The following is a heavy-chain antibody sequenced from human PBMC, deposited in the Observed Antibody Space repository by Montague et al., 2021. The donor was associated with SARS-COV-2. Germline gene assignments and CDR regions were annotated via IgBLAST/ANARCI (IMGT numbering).Heavy chain of an antibody. V-gene: IGHV4-59*01. CDR2: IYDSGGA. CDR3: ARRGTGNYEILDY. D-gene: IGHD3-3*01. Sequence: SETRSLTCTISGGSMRRYYWTWIRQLPGKELEWIGSIYDSGGARYNPSLKSRVSISVDASKNQFPLRVTSVTAADTAVYFCARRGTGNYEILDYWGQGILVTVSS. J-gene: IGHJ4*02. CDR1: GGSMRRYY.